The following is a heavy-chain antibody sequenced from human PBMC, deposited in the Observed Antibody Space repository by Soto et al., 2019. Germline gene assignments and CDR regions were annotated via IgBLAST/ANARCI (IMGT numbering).Heavy chain of an antibody. V-gene: IGHV4-59*01. D-gene: IGHD3-10*01. Sequence: SETLSLTCTVSGGSISSYYWSWIRQPPGKGLEWIGYIYYSGSTNYNPSLKSRVTISVDTSKNQFSLKLSSVTAADTAVYYCASRSGSGRSYYFDYWGQGTLVTVSS. CDR2: IYYSGST. CDR1: GGSISSYY. J-gene: IGHJ4*02. CDR3: ASRSGSGRSYYFDY.